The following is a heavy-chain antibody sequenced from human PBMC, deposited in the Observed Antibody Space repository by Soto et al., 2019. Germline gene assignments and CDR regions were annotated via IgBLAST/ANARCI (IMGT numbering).Heavy chain of an antibody. CDR2: INGGAGDT. V-gene: IGHV1-3*01. CDR3: ARSPSRMAAETQLDP. J-gene: IGHJ5*02. Sequence: ASVKVSCKASGYTFTSYAIHWLRQAPGQRLEWMGWINGGAGDTRYSVNFQGRISFTRDTAATTAFMDLSSLSSADTAVYYCARSPSRMAAETQLDPWGQGTLVTVSS. CDR1: GYTFTSYA. D-gene: IGHD6-6*01.